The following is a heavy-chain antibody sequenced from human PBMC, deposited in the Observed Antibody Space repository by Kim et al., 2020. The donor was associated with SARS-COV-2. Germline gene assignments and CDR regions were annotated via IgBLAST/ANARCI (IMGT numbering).Heavy chain of an antibody. D-gene: IGHD3-10*01. Sequence: SETLSLTCNVSGGSINTYYWTWIRQPPGKGLEWIGSIYYSGSANYNPSLKGRVSISVDTSENRISLHLNSVTAADTAVYYCARGGDYGSSFQHWGQGILV. CDR3: ARGGDYGSSFQH. CDR2: IYYSGSA. CDR1: GGSINTYY. V-gene: IGHV4-59*13. J-gene: IGHJ1*01.